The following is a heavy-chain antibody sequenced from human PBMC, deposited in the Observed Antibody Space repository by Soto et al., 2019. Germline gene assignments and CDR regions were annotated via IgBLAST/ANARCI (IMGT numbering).Heavy chain of an antibody. CDR1: GFTFSSYG. CDR3: AKDGSSGGPGYYGMDV. CDR2: ISYDGSNK. V-gene: IGHV3-30*18. Sequence: QVQLVESGGGVVQPGRSLRLSCAASGFTFSSYGMHWVRQAPGTGLEWVAVISYDGSNKYYADSVKGRFTISRDNSKNTLYLQMNSLRAEDTAVYYCAKDGSSGGPGYYGMDVWGQGTTVTFSS. D-gene: IGHD6-19*01. J-gene: IGHJ6*02.